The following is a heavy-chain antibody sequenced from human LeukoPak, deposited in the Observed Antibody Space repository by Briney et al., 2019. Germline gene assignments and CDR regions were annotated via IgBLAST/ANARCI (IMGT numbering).Heavy chain of an antibody. V-gene: IGHV4-61*02. D-gene: IGHD2-21*01. Sequence: SETLSLTCTVSRGSISSVHYYWSWIRQPAGKGLEWIGRIYTSGSTNYNPSLKSRVTMSVDTSKNQFSLKLSSVTAADTAVYYCARLFRSWGQGTLVTVSS. CDR1: RGSISSVHYY. J-gene: IGHJ4*02. CDR3: ARLFRS. CDR2: IYTSGST.